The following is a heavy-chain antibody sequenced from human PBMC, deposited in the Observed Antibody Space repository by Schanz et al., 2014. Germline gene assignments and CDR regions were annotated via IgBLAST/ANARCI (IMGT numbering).Heavy chain of an antibody. D-gene: IGHD1-7*01. CDR1: GFTFSGYA. Sequence: EVQLVESGGGLVQPGGSLRISCAASGFTFSGYAMSWVRQAPGKGLVWVSHINSDGTTTTYADSVKGRFTISRDNAENTLYLQMNSLRVEDTAVYYCAMGGYQLHHWGQGTLVTVSS. CDR3: AMGGYQLHH. V-gene: IGHV3-74*01. J-gene: IGHJ4*02. CDR2: INSDGTTT.